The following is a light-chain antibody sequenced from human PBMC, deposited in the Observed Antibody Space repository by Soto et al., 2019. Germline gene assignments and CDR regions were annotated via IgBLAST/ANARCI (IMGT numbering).Light chain of an antibody. CDR1: QSVSSNY. Sequence: DIILTQSPAIVSVSPGERGTLSCRASQSVSSNYLAWYQQKPGQAPRLLIYSAFSRATGIPDRFSGSGSGTDFTLTISRLEPEDFAVYYCQYYGSSPWTFGQGTKVEIK. CDR3: QYYGSSPWT. V-gene: IGKV3-20*01. J-gene: IGKJ1*01. CDR2: SAF.